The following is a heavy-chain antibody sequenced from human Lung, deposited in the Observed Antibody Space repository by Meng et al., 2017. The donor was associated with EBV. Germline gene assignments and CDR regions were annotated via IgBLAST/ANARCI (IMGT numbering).Heavy chain of an antibody. J-gene: IGHJ4*02. D-gene: IGHD5-12*01. V-gene: IGHV4-4*07. CDR2: IYTSGST. CDR3: ARDPGLGYSGYDGILGY. CDR1: GGSISSYY. Sequence: GRLQDAGPGLVTPSVTLSLTCTVSGGSISSYYGSWIRQPAGKGLEWIVRIYTSGSTNYNPSLKSRVTMSVDTSKNQFSLKLSSVTAADTAVYYCARDPGLGYSGYDGILGYWGQGTLVTVSS.